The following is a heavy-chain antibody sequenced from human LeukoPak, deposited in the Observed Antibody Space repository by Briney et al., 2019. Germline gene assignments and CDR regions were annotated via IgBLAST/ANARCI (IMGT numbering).Heavy chain of an antibody. J-gene: IGHJ4*02. CDR3: AKGLLVLRYFDGLLYGLDY. Sequence: GGSLRLSCAASGFTFRSYAMSWVRQTPGKGLEWVLAVRGSGRSTYYADSVKGRFTISRDNSKNTLYLQMNSLRAEDTAVYYCAKGLLVLRYFDGLLYGLDYWGQGTLVTVSS. CDR2: VRGSGRST. V-gene: IGHV3-23*01. CDR1: GFTFRSYA. D-gene: IGHD3-9*01.